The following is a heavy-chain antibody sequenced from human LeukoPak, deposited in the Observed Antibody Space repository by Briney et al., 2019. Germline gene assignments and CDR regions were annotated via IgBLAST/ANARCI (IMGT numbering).Heavy chain of an antibody. CDR2: IYSGGST. J-gene: IGHJ4*02. CDR3: GRDVTPDYGDFSPQRY. D-gene: IGHD4-17*01. Sequence: PGGSLRLSCAASGFTVSSNYMSWVRQAPGKGLEWVSVIYSGGSTYYADSVKGRFTISRDNSKNTLYLQMNSLRAEDTAVYYCGRDVTPDYGDFSPQRYWGQGTLVTVSS. V-gene: IGHV3-66*02. CDR1: GFTVSSNY.